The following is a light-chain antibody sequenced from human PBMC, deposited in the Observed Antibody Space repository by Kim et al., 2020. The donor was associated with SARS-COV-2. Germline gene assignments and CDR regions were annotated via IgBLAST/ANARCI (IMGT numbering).Light chain of an antibody. CDR2: QDC. CDR3: QAWDSSTVV. Sequence: SYELTQPPSVSVSPGQTASITCSGDKLGDKYACWYQQKPGQSPVLVIYQDCKRPSGIPERFSGSNSGNTATLTISGTQAMAEADYYCQAWDSSTVVFGGG. J-gene: IGLJ2*01. V-gene: IGLV3-1*01. CDR1: KLGDKY.